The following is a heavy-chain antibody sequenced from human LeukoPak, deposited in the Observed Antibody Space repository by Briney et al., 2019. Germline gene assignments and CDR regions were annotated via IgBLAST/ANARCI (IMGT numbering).Heavy chain of an antibody. Sequence: GGSLRLSCAASGFTFSSYSMNWVRQAPGKGLEWVSSISSSSSYIYYADSVKGRFTISRDNAKNSLYLQMNSLRAEDTAVYYYARELVGFSRWPPGFWGQGTLVTVSS. CDR1: GFTFSSYS. V-gene: IGHV3-21*01. CDR2: ISSSSSYI. D-gene: IGHD6-19*01. J-gene: IGHJ4*02. CDR3: ARELVGFSRWPPGF.